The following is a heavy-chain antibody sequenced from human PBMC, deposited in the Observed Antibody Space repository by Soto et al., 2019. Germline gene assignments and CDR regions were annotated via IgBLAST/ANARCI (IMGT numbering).Heavy chain of an antibody. CDR3: ARDRTARAHCGGDCYSYLRWFAP. CDR2: IYTSGST. J-gene: IGHJ5*02. V-gene: IGHV4-4*07. D-gene: IGHD2-21*02. Sequence: SETLSLTCTVSGGSISSYYWTWIRQPAGKGLEWIGGIYTSGSTNYNPSLKSRVTMSVDTSKNQFSLKLSSVTAADTAVYYCARDRTARAHCGGDCYSYLRWFAPWGQGTLATVPA. CDR1: GGSISSYY.